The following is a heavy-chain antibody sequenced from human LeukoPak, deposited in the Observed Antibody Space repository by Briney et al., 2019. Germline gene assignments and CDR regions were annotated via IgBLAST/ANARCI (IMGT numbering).Heavy chain of an antibody. J-gene: IGHJ4*02. CDR2: ISYDGSNK. V-gene: IGHV3-30*18. CDR1: GFTFNNHG. CDR3: AKEYALHGYVWGSYSDY. D-gene: IGHD3-16*01. Sequence: GGPLRLSCAASGFTFNNHGMHWVRQAPGKGLEWVAVISYDGSNKYYADSVRGRFTISRDNSKNMLYLQMNSLRAEETAVCYCAKEYALHGYVWGSYSDYWGQGTLVTVSS.